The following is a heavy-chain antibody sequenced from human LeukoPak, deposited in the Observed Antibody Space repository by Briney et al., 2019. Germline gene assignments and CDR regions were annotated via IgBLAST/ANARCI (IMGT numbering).Heavy chain of an antibody. D-gene: IGHD3-10*01. CDR1: GGSLSTYY. CDR3: ARMGNYDSGSSIGMDV. CDR2: IYHTGRT. Sequence: SETLSLTCTVSGGSLSTYYWSWIRQPPGKGLEWIGSIYHTGRTSFNPSLKSRVIMSLDTSKNQFSLKLISVTAADTAVYYCARMGNYDSGSSIGMDVWGQGTTVMVSS. J-gene: IGHJ6*02. V-gene: IGHV4-59*04.